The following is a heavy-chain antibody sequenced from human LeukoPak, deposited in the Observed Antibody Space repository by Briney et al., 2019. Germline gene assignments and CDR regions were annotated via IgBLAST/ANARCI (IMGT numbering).Heavy chain of an antibody. CDR1: GFTFSSYA. V-gene: IGHV3-23*01. CDR3: ARDQGYGYDDYYYYGMDV. J-gene: IGHJ6*02. CDR2: ISGSGGST. D-gene: IGHD5-18*01. Sequence: GGSLRLSCAASGFTFSSYAMSWVRQAPGKGLEWVSAISGSGGSTYYADSVKGRFTISRDNSKNTLYLQMNSLRAEDTAVYYCARDQGYGYDDYYYYGMDVWGQGTTVTVSS.